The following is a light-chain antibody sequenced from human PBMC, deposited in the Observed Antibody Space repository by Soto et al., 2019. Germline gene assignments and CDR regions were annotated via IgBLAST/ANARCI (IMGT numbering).Light chain of an antibody. V-gene: IGLV1-47*01. CDR3: AAWDDSLSGQV. CDR1: SSNIGSNY. CDR2: RNN. Sequence: QSVLTQPPSASGTPGQRVTIYCFGSSSNIGSNYVYWYQQLPGTAPKLLIYRNNQRPSGVPDRFSGSKSGTSASLAISGLRSEDEADYYCAAWDDSLSGQVFGGGTKLTVL. J-gene: IGLJ3*02.